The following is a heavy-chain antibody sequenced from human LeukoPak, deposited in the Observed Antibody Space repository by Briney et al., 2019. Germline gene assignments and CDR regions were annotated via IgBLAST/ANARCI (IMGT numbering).Heavy chain of an antibody. CDR1: EFSVGSNY. Sequence: GGSLRLSCAASEFSVGSNYMTWVRQVPGKGLEWVSLIYSGGSTYYADSVKGRFTISRDNSKNTLYLQMNSLRAEDTAVYYCAKDGAWLRFDDWGQGTLVTVSS. D-gene: IGHD5-12*01. J-gene: IGHJ4*02. V-gene: IGHV3-66*01. CDR2: IYSGGST. CDR3: AKDGAWLRFDD.